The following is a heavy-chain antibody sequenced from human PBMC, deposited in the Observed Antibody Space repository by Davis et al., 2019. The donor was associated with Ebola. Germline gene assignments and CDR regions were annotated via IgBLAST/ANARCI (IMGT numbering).Heavy chain of an antibody. CDR2: IYYSGST. V-gene: IGHV4-39*07. J-gene: IGHJ6*02. CDR1: GGSISSSSYY. D-gene: IGHD2-2*01. Sequence: PSETLSLTCTVSGGSISSSSYYWGWIRQPPGKGLEWIGSIYYSGSTYYNPSLKSRVTISVDTSKNQFSLKLSSVTAADTAVYYCARDRYCSSTSCTPEYGMDVWGQGTTVTVSS. CDR3: ARDRYCSSTSCTPEYGMDV.